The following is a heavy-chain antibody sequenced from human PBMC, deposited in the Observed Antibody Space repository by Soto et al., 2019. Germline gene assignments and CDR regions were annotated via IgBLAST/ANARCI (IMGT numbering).Heavy chain of an antibody. D-gene: IGHD1-26*01. J-gene: IGHJ4*02. CDR2: IIPTGDT. CDR1: GHMFVGYA. V-gene: IGHV1-18*01. Sequence: QVQMVQSGAEVKNPGASVKMSCKASGHMFVGYAVTWVRQAPGQGLEWMGWIIPTGDTHYARKFEGRLTLTTDTSTSTDQLELKSLRSDDTAVYFCARDGHSQPYGSQDARFFDIWGQGTLVTVSS. CDR3: ARDGHSQPYGSQDARFFDI.